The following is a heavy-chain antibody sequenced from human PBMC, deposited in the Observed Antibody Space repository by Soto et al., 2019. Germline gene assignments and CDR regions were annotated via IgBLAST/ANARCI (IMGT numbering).Heavy chain of an antibody. J-gene: IGHJ4*02. V-gene: IGHV4-59*01. CDR2: IHYNGNT. CDR3: AREGNLGRWLQPLDF. D-gene: IGHD5-12*01. CDR1: GDSIVAYS. Sequence: SETRALTCTVSGDSIVAYSWSWVRQPPGKGLEWIGNIHYNGNTKYNPSLKSRVTMSVDTSKNQFSLKLISVTAADTAKYFCAREGNLGRWLQPLDFWGQGTLVT.